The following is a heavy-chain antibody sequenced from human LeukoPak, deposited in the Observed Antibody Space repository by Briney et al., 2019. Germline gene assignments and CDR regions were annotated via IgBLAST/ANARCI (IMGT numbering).Heavy chain of an antibody. D-gene: IGHD4/OR15-4a*01. CDR2: IKKDGSEK. J-gene: IGHJ4*02. CDR1: GFTFSDHW. Sequence: PGGSLRLSCAASGFTFSDHWMSWVRQVPGKGLEWVADIKKDGSEKNEVDSAKGRFTISRDNAKKLLYLEMNSLRAEDTAVYYCVRGPSYGARCDYLDHWGQGALVTVSS. V-gene: IGHV3-7*01. CDR3: VRGPSYGARCDYLDH.